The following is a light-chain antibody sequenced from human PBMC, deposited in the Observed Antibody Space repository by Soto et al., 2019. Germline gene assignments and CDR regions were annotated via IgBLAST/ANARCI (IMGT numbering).Light chain of an antibody. CDR1: QSLLHSNGYNY. CDR3: MQALQTHRT. J-gene: IGKJ1*01. Sequence: EIVLTQSALALPVTPGEPASISCRSSQSLLHSNGYNYLDWYLQKPGQSPQLLIYLGSNRASGVPDRFSGSGSGTDFTLKISRVKAEDVGVYYCMQALQTHRTFGQGTKVDIK. V-gene: IGKV2-28*01. CDR2: LGS.